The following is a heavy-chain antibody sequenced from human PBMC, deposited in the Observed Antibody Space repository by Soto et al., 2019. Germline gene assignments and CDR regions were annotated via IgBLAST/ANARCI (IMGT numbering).Heavy chain of an antibody. CDR1: GFTFDDYA. Sequence: EVQLVESGGGLVQPGRSLRLSCAASGFTFDDYAMHWVRQAPGKGLEWVSGISWNSGSIGYVDSVKGRFTISRDNAKNSLYLQMNSLRAEDTALYYCAKDIGVGYSSGWFDYWGQGTLVTVSS. D-gene: IGHD6-19*01. CDR2: ISWNSGSI. V-gene: IGHV3-9*01. J-gene: IGHJ4*02. CDR3: AKDIGVGYSSGWFDY.